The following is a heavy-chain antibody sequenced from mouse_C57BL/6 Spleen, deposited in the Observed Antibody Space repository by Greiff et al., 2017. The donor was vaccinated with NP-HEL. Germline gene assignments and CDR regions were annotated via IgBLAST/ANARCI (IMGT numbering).Heavy chain of an antibody. V-gene: IGHV1-20*01. CDR2: INPYNGDT. CDR1: GYSFTGYF. J-gene: IGHJ2*01. Sequence: EVQLQQSGPELVKPGDSVKISCKASGYSFTGYFMNWVMQSHGKSLEWIGRINPYNGDTFYNQKFKGKATLTVDKSSSTAHMELRRLTSEDSAVYYCARGPHYYGSSYFDYWGQGTTLTVSS. D-gene: IGHD1-1*01. CDR3: ARGPHYYGSSYFDY.